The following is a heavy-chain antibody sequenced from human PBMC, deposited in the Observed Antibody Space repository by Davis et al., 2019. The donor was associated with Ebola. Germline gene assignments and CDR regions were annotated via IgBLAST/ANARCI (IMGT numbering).Heavy chain of an antibody. CDR1: GFVFRNYV. Sequence: GGSLRLSCAASGFVFRNYVMSWVRQAPGKGLEWVSTLGTSADTYYADSVKGRFTISRDNAKNSLYLQMNSLRAEDTAVYYCASLKGYSGLDYWGQGTLVTVSS. J-gene: IGHJ4*02. CDR3: ASLKGYSGLDY. CDR2: LGTSADT. V-gene: IGHV3-69-1*01. D-gene: IGHD1-26*01.